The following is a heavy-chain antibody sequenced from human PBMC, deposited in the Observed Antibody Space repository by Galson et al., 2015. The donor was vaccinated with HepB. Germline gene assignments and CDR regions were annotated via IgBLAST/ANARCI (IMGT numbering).Heavy chain of an antibody. Sequence: SLRLSCAASGFTFSGSAMHWVRQASGKGLEWVGRIRSKANSYATAYAASVKGRFTISRDDSKNTAYLQMNSLKTEDTAVYYCTRPGKVDTAMGPYYYYGMDVWGQGTTVTVSS. CDR2: IRSKANSYAT. CDR1: GFTFSGSA. CDR3: TRPGKVDTAMGPYYYYGMDV. D-gene: IGHD5-18*01. V-gene: IGHV3-73*01. J-gene: IGHJ6*02.